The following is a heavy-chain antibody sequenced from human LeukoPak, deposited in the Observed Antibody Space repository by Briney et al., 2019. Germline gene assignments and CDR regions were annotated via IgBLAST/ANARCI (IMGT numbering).Heavy chain of an antibody. CDR1: AFTFSNAW. D-gene: IGHD2-15*01. CDR3: TTEERVSSGYCSGGSCYIDY. CDR2: IKSKTDGGTT. J-gene: IGHJ4*02. Sequence: GGSLRLSCAASAFTFSNAWMNWVRQAPGKGLEWVGRIKSKTDGGTTDYAAPVKGRFTISRDDSNNTLYLQMKSLKTEDTAVSYCTTEERVSSGYCSGGSCYIDYWGRGTLVPVSS. V-gene: IGHV3-15*01.